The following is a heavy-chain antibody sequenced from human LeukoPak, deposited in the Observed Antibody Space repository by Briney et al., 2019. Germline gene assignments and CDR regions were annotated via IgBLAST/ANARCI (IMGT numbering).Heavy chain of an antibody. CDR1: GGSVSGYH. V-gene: IGHV4-59*02. CDR3: ARVTAAGGGFDH. J-gene: IGHJ4*02. CDR2: IYFTGST. D-gene: IGHD2-15*01. Sequence: SATLSLTCTVSGGSVSGYHWSWIRQPPGQGLECIGHIYFTGSTTYNPSLKSRVTISVDTSQNHFSLSLTSVTSADTAVYYCARVTAAGGGFDHWGQGTLVTVSS.